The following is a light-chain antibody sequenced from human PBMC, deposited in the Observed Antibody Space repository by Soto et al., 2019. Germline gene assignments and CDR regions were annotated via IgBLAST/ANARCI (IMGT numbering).Light chain of an antibody. CDR3: QQYGSSPLFS. CDR2: GAS. V-gene: IGKV3-20*01. J-gene: IGKJ4*01. Sequence: EIGVTQSPGTLSLSPGERATLSCRASQSVSSSYLAWYQQKPGQAPRLLIYGASSRATGIPDRFSGSGSGTDFTLTISRLEPEDFAVYYCQQYGSSPLFSFGGGTNVEIK. CDR1: QSVSSSY.